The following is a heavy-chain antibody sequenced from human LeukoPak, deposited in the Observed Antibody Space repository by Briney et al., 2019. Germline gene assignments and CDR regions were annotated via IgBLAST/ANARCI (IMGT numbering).Heavy chain of an antibody. CDR2: IRSKANSYAT. CDR3: TTLSSGRDDAFDI. J-gene: IGHJ3*02. D-gene: IGHD6-19*01. Sequence: TGGSLRLSCTASGFTFGDYAMSWVRQASGKGLEWVGRIRSKANSYATAYAASVKGRFTISRDDSKNTAYLQMNSLKTEDTAVYYCTTLSSGRDDAFDIWGQGTMVTVSS. V-gene: IGHV3-73*01. CDR1: GFTFGDYA.